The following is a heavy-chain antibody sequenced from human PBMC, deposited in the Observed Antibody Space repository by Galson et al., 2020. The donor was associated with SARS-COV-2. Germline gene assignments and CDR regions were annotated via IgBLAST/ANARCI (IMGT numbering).Heavy chain of an antibody. J-gene: IGHJ3*02. D-gene: IGHD6-6*01. Sequence: GESLKISCAASGFTFSDSAMYWVRQASGKGLEWVGRIRSKPNNYATAYAASVKGRFTISRDDSQNTAYLQMNSLKTEDTAVYYCTRVPPYRNSFWDAFDIWGQGTMVTVSS. CDR1: GFTFSDSA. V-gene: IGHV3-73*01. CDR2: IRSKPNNYAT. CDR3: TRVPPYRNSFWDAFDI.